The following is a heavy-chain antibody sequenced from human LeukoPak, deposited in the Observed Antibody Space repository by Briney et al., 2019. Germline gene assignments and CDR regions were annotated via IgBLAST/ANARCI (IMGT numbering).Heavy chain of an antibody. V-gene: IGHV7-4-1*02. J-gene: IGHJ4*02. CDR2: INTNTGNP. CDR1: GYTFTSYA. CDR3: AIPAIAARPDYFDY. D-gene: IGHD6-6*01. Sequence: ASVKVSCKASGYTFTSYAMNWVRQAPGQGLEWMGWINTNTGNPTYAQGFTGRFVFSLDTSVSTAYLQISSLKAEDTAVYYCAIPAIAARPDYFDYWGQGTLVTVSS.